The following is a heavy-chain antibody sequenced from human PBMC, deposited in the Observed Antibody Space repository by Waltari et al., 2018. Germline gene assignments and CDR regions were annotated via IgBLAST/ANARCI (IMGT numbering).Heavy chain of an antibody. CDR2: ISSSSSTI. CDR1: GFSFSSYS. D-gene: IGHD3-10*01. V-gene: IGHV3-48*04. J-gene: IGHJ4*02. CDR3: AREWYYYGSGIDY. Sequence: EVQLVESGGGLVQPGGSLRLSCADSGFSFSSYSMNWVRQAPGKGLEWVSYISSSSSTIYYADSVKGRFTISRDNAKNSLYLQMNSLRAEDTAVYYCAREWYYYGSGIDYWGQGTLVTVSS.